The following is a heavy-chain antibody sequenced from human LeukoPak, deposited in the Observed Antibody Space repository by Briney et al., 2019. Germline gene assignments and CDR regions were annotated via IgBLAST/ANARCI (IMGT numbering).Heavy chain of an antibody. Sequence: GGSLRLSCAASGFTFSNYRMSWVRQAPGKELEWVANIKQDGSEIYYVDSVKGRFTISRDNAKNSLYLQMNSLRAEDTAVYYCVRDKLTGASRLDYWGQGTLLTVSS. V-gene: IGHV3-7*03. CDR2: IKQDGSEI. D-gene: IGHD7-27*01. J-gene: IGHJ4*02. CDR3: VRDKLTGASRLDY. CDR1: GFTFSNYR.